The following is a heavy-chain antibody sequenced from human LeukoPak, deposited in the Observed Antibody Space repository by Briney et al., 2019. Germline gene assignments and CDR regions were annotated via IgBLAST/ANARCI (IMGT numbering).Heavy chain of an antibody. CDR3: ATITMVRPFDY. V-gene: IGHV3-21*01. CDR2: ISSSSSYI. D-gene: IGHD3-10*01. J-gene: IGHJ4*02. CDR1: GFTFSSYS. Sequence: GGSLRLSCAASGFTFSSYSMNWVRQAPGKGLEWVSSISSSSSYIYYADSVKGLFTISRDNAKNSLYLQMNSLRAEDTAVYYCATITMVRPFDYWGQGTLVTVSS.